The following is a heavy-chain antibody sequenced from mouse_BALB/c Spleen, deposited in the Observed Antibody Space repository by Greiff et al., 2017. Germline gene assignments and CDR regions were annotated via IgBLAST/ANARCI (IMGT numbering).Heavy chain of an antibody. CDR1: GFNIKDTY. Sequence: EVQLQQSGAELVKPGASVKLSCTASGFNIKDTYMHWVKQRPEQGLEWIGRIDPANGNTKYDPKFQGKATITADTSSNTAYLQLSSLTSEDTAVYYCARPYGYDYYAMDYWGQGTSVTVSS. CDR2: IDPANGNT. CDR3: ARPYGYDYYAMDY. D-gene: IGHD2-2*01. J-gene: IGHJ4*01. V-gene: IGHV14-3*02.